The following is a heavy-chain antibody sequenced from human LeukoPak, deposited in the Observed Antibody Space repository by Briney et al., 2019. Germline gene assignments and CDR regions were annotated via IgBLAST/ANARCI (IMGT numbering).Heavy chain of an antibody. D-gene: IGHD1-26*01. V-gene: IGHV3-21*01. CDR2: ISSSSSYV. CDR3: ARDPTETYYYYMDV. CDR1: GFTFSSYS. Sequence: GGSLRLSCAASGFTFSSYSMNWVRQAPGKGLEWVSSISSSSSYVYYADSVKGRFTISRDNAKNSLYLQMNSLRAEDTAVYYCARDPTETYYYYMDVWGKGTTVTVSS. J-gene: IGHJ6*03.